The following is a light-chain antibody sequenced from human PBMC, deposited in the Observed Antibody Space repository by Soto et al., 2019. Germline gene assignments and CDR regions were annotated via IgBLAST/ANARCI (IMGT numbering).Light chain of an antibody. CDR2: DAS. Sequence: ETVMTQSPATLSVSPGERATLSCRASQSISRNLAWFQQKPGQAPRLLIYDASTMATGFPARFSGSGSGTEFTLTISSLEPEDFAVYYCHKRQSWPRTFGQGTKVDIK. CDR1: QSISRN. V-gene: IGKV3-15*01. CDR3: HKRQSWPRT. J-gene: IGKJ1*01.